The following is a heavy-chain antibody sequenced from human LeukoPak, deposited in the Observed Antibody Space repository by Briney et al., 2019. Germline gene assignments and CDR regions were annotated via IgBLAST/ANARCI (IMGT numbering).Heavy chain of an antibody. D-gene: IGHD3-10*01. Sequence: SETLSLTCTVSGGSISGSYWSWIRQHPGKGLEWIGYIYYSGSTYYNPSLKSRVTISVDTFKNQFSLKLSSVTAADTAVYYCARERGGDFDYWGQGTLVTVSS. CDR2: IYYSGST. J-gene: IGHJ4*02. CDR3: ARERGGDFDY. CDR1: GGSISGSY. V-gene: IGHV4-31*03.